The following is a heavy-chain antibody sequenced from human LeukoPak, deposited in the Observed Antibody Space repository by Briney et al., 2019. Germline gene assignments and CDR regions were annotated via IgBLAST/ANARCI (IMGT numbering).Heavy chain of an antibody. CDR3: ARPAGYDYVWGSYRYPFDY. Sequence: ASVKVSCKASGYTFTSYGISWVRQAPGQGLEWMGWISAYNGNTNYAQKLQGRVTMTTDTSTSTAYMELRSLRSDDTAVYYCARPAGYDYVWGSYRYPFDYWGQGTLVTVSS. CDR2: ISAYNGNT. D-gene: IGHD3-16*02. J-gene: IGHJ4*02. V-gene: IGHV1-18*01. CDR1: GYTFTSYG.